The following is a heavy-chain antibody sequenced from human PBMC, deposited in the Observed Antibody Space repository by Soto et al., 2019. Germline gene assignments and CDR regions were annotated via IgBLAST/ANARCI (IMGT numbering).Heavy chain of an antibody. CDR3: AKDLSSGWGPGWFDP. J-gene: IGHJ5*02. Sequence: HPGGSLRLSCAASGFTFSSYAMSWVRQAPGKGLEWVSAISGSGGSTYYADSVKGRFTISRDNSKNTLYLQMNSLRAEDTAVYYCAKDLSSGWGPGWFDPWGQGTLVTVSS. D-gene: IGHD6-19*01. V-gene: IGHV3-23*01. CDR1: GFTFSSYA. CDR2: ISGSGGST.